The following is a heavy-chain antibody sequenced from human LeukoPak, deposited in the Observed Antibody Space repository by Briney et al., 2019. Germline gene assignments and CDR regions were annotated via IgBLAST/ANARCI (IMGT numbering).Heavy chain of an antibody. CDR2: ISGSGGST. V-gene: IGHV3-23*01. CDR3: ARIEAYGSGSYRWYDP. D-gene: IGHD3-10*01. J-gene: IGHJ5*02. CDR1: GFTFSSYA. Sequence: GGSLRLSCAASGFTFSSYAMSWVRQAPGKGLEWVSAISGSGGSTYYADSVRGRFTISRDNAKNSLYLQMNSLRAEDTALYHCARIEAYGSGSYRWYDPWGQGTLVTVSS.